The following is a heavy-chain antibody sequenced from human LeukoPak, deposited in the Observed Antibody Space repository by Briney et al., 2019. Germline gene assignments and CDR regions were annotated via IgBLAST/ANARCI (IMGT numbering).Heavy chain of an antibody. CDR3: SRESGAFCPFGY. J-gene: IGHJ4*02. V-gene: IGHV4/OR15-8*02. CDR2: ISLSGQT. Sequence: PSKSLSLTCGASGVTIRSSNMHSFGRHPPTAGPEWIGEISLSGQTNFNPSHNGRVTMSLDESRNQLSLKLTSVTAADTAIYYCSRESGAFCPFGYWGQGTLVIVPP. CDR1: GVTIRSSNM. D-gene: IGHD1-26*01.